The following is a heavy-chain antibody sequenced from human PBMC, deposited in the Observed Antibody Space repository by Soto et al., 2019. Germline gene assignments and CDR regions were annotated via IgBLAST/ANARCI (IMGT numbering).Heavy chain of an antibody. Sequence: ASVKVSCKVSGYTLTELSMHWVRQAPGKGLEWMGGFDPEDGETIYAQKFQGRVTMTEDTSTDTAYMELCSLRSVDTAEYYCASSNAQYYDIFTGYYMPYYYYGMDVWGQGTTVTVSS. CDR2: FDPEDGET. CDR3: ASSNAQYYDIFTGYYMPYYYYGMDV. D-gene: IGHD3-9*01. CDR1: GYTLTELS. V-gene: IGHV1-24*01. J-gene: IGHJ6*02.